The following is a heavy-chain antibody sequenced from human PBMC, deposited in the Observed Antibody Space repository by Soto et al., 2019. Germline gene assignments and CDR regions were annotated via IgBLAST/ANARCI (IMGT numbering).Heavy chain of an antibody. CDR3: ARSGRWLQLPYFDY. Sequence: KSSETLSLTCTVSGGSISSYYWSWIRQPPGKGLEWIGYIYYSGSTNYNPSLKSRVTISVDTSKNQFSLKLSSVTAADTAVYYCARSGRWLQLPYFDYWGQGTLVTVSS. CDR2: IYYSGST. CDR1: GGSISSYY. V-gene: IGHV4-59*01. D-gene: IGHD5-12*01. J-gene: IGHJ4*02.